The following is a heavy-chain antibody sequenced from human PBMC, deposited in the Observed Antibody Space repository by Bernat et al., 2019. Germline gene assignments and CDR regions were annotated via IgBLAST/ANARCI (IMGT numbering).Heavy chain of an antibody. Sequence: VRLVESGGGLVQPGLSLRLSCAASGFTFSSYWMHWVRQAPGKGLVWVSRINTDGSSISYADSVKGRFTISRDNAKNTLYLQMNSLRAEDTAVDHCTRMYSGSHNPYNHDGMDVW. V-gene: IGHV3-74*01. D-gene: IGHD1-26*01. CDR1: GFTFSSYW. CDR3: TRMYSGSHNPYNHDGMDV. CDR2: INTDGSSI. J-gene: IGHJ6*01.